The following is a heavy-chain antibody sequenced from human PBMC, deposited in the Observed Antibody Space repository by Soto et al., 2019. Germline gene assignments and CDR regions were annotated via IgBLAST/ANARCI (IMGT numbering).Heavy chain of an antibody. Sequence: GGSLEIGWAASGCTVIETWMNWVRQAPGKGLEWVGRIKSNTDGGTTDYAAPVKGRFTISRDDSKSTLYLQVNSLKTEDTAVYYCTTDLAYSSGWYSWGQGT. J-gene: IGHJ4*02. CDR1: GCTVIETW. CDR3: TTDLAYSSGWYS. D-gene: IGHD6-19*01. CDR2: IKSNTDGGTT. V-gene: IGHV3-15*07.